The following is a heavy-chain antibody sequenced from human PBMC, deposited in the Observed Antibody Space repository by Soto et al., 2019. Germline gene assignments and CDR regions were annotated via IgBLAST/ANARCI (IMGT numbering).Heavy chain of an antibody. D-gene: IGHD4-17*01. Sequence: QVQLQQWGAGLLKPSETLSLTCAVYGGSFSGYYWSWIRQPPGKGLEWIGEMNHSGSTNYNPSLKSRVTISVDTSKNQFSLKLSSVTAADTAVYYCASLNDYGDQTLDYWGQGTLVTVSS. CDR3: ASLNDYGDQTLDY. CDR2: MNHSGST. CDR1: GGSFSGYY. J-gene: IGHJ4*02. V-gene: IGHV4-34*01.